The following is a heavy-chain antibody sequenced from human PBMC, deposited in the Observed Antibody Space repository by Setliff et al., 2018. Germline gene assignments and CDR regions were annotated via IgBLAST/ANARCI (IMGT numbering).Heavy chain of an antibody. CDR3: ATEGRGVTTAH. CDR1: GYTFTDYV. Sequence: GASVKVSCKASGYTFTDYVVNWVRQAPGQGLEWVGWISPHNGKTYYAPKFQDRITMTTDTSTSTAYLEFKSLRSDDTAVYFCATEGRGVTTAHWGQGTLVTVSS. J-gene: IGHJ4*02. D-gene: IGHD4-17*01. V-gene: IGHV1-18*01. CDR2: ISPHNGKT.